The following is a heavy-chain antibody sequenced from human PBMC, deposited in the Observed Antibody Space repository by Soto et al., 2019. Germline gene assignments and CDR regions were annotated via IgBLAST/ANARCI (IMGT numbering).Heavy chain of an antibody. CDR1: GGSISSSSYY. CDR3: ASIAVAGTYYYGMDV. CDR2: IYYSGST. Sequence: QLQLQESGPGLVKPSETLSLTCTVSGGSISSSSYYWGWIRQPPGKGLEWIGSIYYSGSTYYNPSLKSLVTISVDTSKNQFSLKLSSVTAADTAVYYCASIAVAGTYYYGMDVWGQGKTVTVSS. J-gene: IGHJ6*02. V-gene: IGHV4-39*01. D-gene: IGHD6-19*01.